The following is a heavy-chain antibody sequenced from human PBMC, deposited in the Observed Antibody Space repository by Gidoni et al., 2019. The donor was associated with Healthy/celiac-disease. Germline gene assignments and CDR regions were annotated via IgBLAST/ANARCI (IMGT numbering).Heavy chain of an antibody. D-gene: IGHD3-3*01. CDR1: GYSFTSYW. CDR2: IYPGDSDT. J-gene: IGHJ3*02. CDR3: ASHYYDFWSGYYTKRPNAFDI. V-gene: IGHV5-51*01. Sequence: EVQLVQSGAEVKKPGESLKISCKGSGYSFTSYWIGWVRQMPGKGLEWMGIIYPGDSDTRYSPSFQGQVTISADKSISTAYLQWSSLKASDTAMYYCASHYYDFWSGYYTKRPNAFDIWGQGTMVTVSS.